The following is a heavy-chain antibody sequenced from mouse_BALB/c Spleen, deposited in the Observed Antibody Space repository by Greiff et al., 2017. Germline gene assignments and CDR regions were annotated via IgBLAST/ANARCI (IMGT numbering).Heavy chain of an antibody. Sequence: EVMLVESGGGLVQPGGSLRLSCATSGFTFTDYYMSWVRQPPGKALEWLGFIRNKANGYTTEYSASVKGRFTISRDNSQSILYLQMNTLRAEDSATYYCARDRDGYYVTHAMDYWGQGTSVTVSS. D-gene: IGHD2-3*01. V-gene: IGHV7-3*02. CDR2: IRNKANGYTT. CDR3: ARDRDGYYVTHAMDY. CDR1: GFTFTDYY. J-gene: IGHJ4*01.